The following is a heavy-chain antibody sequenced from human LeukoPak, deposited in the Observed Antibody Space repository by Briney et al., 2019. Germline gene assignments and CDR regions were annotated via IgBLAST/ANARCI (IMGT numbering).Heavy chain of an antibody. Sequence: GGSLRLSCAASGFTFSGSAMHWVRQASGKGLEWVGRIRSKANSYATAYAASVKGRFTISRDDSRNTAYLQMNSLKTEDTAVYYCTRLGAGDYWGQGTLVTVSS. J-gene: IGHJ4*02. CDR3: TRLGAGDY. CDR1: GFTFSGSA. D-gene: IGHD1-26*01. V-gene: IGHV3-73*01. CDR2: IRSKANSYAT.